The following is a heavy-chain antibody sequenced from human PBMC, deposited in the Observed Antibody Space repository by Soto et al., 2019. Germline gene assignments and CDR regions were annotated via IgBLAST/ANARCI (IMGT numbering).Heavy chain of an antibody. D-gene: IGHD5-12*01. J-gene: IGHJ4*02. V-gene: IGHV3-48*01. CDR3: ARVPRLNIVATIWLADY. CDR1: GFTFTSDS. CDR2: ISSSSSTI. Sequence: EVQLVESGGGLVQPGGSLRLSCAASGFTFTSDSMNWVRQAPRKGLEWVSYISSSSSTIYYADSVKGRFTISRDNAKNSLYLQMNSLRAEDTAVYYRARVPRLNIVATIWLADYWGQGTLVTVSS.